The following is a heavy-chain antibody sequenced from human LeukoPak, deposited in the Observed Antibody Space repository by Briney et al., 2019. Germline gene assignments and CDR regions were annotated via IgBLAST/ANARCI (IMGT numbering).Heavy chain of an antibody. V-gene: IGHV1-18*01. CDR1: GYTFTNYG. D-gene: IGHD5-24*01. CDR2: ISPYINDT. CDR3: ARDVSPGMATVVGSY. J-gene: IGHJ4*02. Sequence: GASVKVSCKASGYTFTNYGLTWVRQAPGQGLEWMGWISPYINDTNYAQMLQGRVTMTTDTSTNTVYMELRSLGSDDTAVYYCARDVSPGMATVVGSYWGQGTLVTVSS.